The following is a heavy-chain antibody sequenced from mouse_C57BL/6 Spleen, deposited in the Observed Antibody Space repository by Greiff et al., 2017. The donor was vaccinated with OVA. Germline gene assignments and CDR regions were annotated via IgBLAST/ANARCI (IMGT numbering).Heavy chain of an antibody. V-gene: IGHV1-52*01. J-gene: IGHJ2*01. CDR2: IDPSDSET. CDR1: GYTFTSYW. Sequence: QVQLQQSGAELVRPGSSVKLSCKASGYTFTSYWMHWVKQRPIQGLEWIGNIDPSDSETHYTQKFKDKATLTVDKSSSTAYMQLSSLTSEDSAVYYCARGYYFDYWGQGTTLTVSS. CDR3: ARGYYFDY.